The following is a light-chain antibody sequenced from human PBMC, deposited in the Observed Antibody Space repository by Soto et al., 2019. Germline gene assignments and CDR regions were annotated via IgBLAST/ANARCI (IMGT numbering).Light chain of an antibody. J-gene: IGLJ2*01. CDR3: CSYAGNRTFV. V-gene: IGLV2-23*03. CDR1: SSDSGIYDL. CDR2: EGS. Sequence: QSALTQPASVSGSPGQSITISCTATSSDSGIYDLVSWYQQHPGKAPKVIIFEGSKRPSGVSNRVSGSTSGNTASLTISGLQAEDEADYHCCSYAGNRTFVFGGGTKVTVL.